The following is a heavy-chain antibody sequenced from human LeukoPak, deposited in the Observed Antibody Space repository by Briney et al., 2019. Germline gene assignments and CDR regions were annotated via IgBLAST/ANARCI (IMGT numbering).Heavy chain of an antibody. CDR1: GFTFSDFH. V-gene: IGHV3-11*01. J-gene: IGHJ4*02. D-gene: IGHD1-26*01. Sequence: GGSLRLPCTASGFTFSDFHMSWIRQAPGKGLEWVSHISGSGYAIHHPGSVKGRFTISRDNAKNSPYLQMNSLRVEDSAMYYCARLSGTYSRGGDHWGQGTLVTVSS. CDR3: ARLSGTYSRGGDH. CDR2: ISGSGYAI.